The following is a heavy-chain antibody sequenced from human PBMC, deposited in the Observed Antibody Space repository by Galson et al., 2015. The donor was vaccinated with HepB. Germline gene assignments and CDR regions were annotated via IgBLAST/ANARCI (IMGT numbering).Heavy chain of an antibody. CDR2: ISAYNGNT. D-gene: IGHD6-19*01. Sequence: SVKVSCKASGYTFTSCGISWVRQAPGQGLEWMGWISAYNGNTNYAQKLQGRVTMTTDTSTSTAYMELRSLRSDDTAVYYCARTEARIAVAGPLDYWGQGTLVTVSS. CDR1: GYTFTSCG. V-gene: IGHV1-18*04. J-gene: IGHJ4*02. CDR3: ARTEARIAVAGPLDY.